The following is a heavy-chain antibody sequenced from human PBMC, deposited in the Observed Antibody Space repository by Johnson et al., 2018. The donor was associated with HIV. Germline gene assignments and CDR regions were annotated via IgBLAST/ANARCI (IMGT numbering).Heavy chain of an antibody. CDR3: AKERLALLSNVWGSVDAFDM. V-gene: IGHV3-20*04. Sequence: MQLVESGGGVVRPGGSLRLSCAASGFTFDDYGMSWVRQAPGKGLEWVSGINWNGGSTGYADSVKGRFTISRDNAKNTLFLQMHSLRAEDTAVYYCAKERLALLSNVWGSVDAFDMCGQGTMVTVSS. CDR2: INWNGGST. J-gene: IGHJ3*02. CDR1: GFTFDDYG. D-gene: IGHD3-16*01.